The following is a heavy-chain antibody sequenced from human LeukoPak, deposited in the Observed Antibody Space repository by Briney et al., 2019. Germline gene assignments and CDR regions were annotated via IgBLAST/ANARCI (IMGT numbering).Heavy chain of an antibody. J-gene: IGHJ4*02. CDR2: IYSGGST. V-gene: IGHV3-66*01. CDR3: VRYSWNLDSH. D-gene: IGHD1-26*01. Sequence: GGSLRLSCAASGFTVSSNYMSWVRQAPGKGLEWVSVIYSGGSTYYADSVKGRFTISRDNAKNTLLLHMNSLRAEDTAVYYCVRYSWNLDSHWGQGTLVTISS. CDR1: GFTVSSNY.